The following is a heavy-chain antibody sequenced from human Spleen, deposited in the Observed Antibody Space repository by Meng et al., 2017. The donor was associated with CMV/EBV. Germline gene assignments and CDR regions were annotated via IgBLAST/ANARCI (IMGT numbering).Heavy chain of an antibody. J-gene: IGHJ6*02. D-gene: IGHD2-2*01. Sequence: GGSLRLSCSVSGFTFSDYALQWVRQAPGKGLEWVALISRDGSNKLYAESVKGRFTISRDNSRNTLYLQMNSLRADDTAVYYCARDRGCSSTSCYLNYYYGMDVWGQGTTVTVSS. V-gene: IGHV3-30-3*01. CDR2: ISRDGSNK. CDR3: ARDRGCSSTSCYLNYYYGMDV. CDR1: GFTFSDYA.